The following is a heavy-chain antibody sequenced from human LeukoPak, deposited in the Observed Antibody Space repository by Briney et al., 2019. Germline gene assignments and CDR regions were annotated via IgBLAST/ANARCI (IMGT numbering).Heavy chain of an antibody. D-gene: IGHD3-22*01. CDR2: ISGSSGIT. J-gene: IGHJ6*03. V-gene: IGHV3-23*01. CDR3: AKVPYENYYYYMDV. CDR1: GFTFSGYG. Sequence: GGSLRLSCAASGFTFSGYGMTWVRQAPGKGLEWVSAISGSSGITHYADSVKGRFTISRDNSKNTLYMQMNGLRAEDTAVYYCAKVPYENYYYYMDVWGKGTPVTVSS.